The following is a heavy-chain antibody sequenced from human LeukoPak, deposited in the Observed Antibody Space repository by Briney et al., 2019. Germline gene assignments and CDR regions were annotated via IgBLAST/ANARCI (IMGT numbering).Heavy chain of an antibody. CDR2: IYYSGST. CDR3: ARGGGLKYYYDSSGYYPFDD. V-gene: IGHV4-59*01. CDR1: GGSISSYY. Sequence: PSETLSLTCTVSGGSISSYYWSWIRQPPGKGLEWIGYIYYSGSTNYNPSLKSRVTISVDTSTNQFSLKLSSVTAADTAVYYCARGGGLKYYYDSSGYYPFDDWGQGTLVTVSS. J-gene: IGHJ4*02. D-gene: IGHD3-22*01.